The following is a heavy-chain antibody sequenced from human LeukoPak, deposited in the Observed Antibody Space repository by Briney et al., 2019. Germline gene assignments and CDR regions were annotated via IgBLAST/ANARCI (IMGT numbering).Heavy chain of an antibody. Sequence: GGSLRLSCAASGFTFSSYSMNWVRQAPGKGLEWVSYISSSSSTIYYADSVKGRFTISRDNAKNSLYLQMNSLRAEDTAVYYCARNKRGPFFYMDVWGKGTTVTVSS. CDR1: GFTFSSYS. J-gene: IGHJ6*04. CDR3: ARNKRGPFFYMDV. D-gene: IGHD2/OR15-2a*01. V-gene: IGHV3-48*01. CDR2: ISSSSSTI.